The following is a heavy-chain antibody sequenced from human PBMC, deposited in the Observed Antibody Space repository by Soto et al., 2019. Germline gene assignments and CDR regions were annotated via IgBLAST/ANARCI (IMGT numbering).Heavy chain of an antibody. CDR1: GFTFSDYY. V-gene: IGHV3-11*01. CDR3: ARAVAAAGYYYYYYYYMDV. J-gene: IGHJ6*03. CDR2: ISSSGSTI. Sequence: QVQLVESGGGLVKPGGSLRLSCAASGFTFSDYYMSWIRQAPGKGLEWVSYISSSGSTIYYADSVKDRFTISRDNAKNSLYLQMNSLRAADTAVYYCARAVAAAGYYYYYYYYMDVWGKGTTVTVSS. D-gene: IGHD6-13*01.